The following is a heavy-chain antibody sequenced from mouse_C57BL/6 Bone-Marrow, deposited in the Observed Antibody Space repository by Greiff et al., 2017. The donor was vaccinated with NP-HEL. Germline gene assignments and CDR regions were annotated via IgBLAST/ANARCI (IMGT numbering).Heavy chain of an antibody. Sequence: VQLKQSGAELVRPGASVKFSCTASGFNFKDDYMHWVKQRPEQGLEWIGWIDPENGDTEYASKFQGKATITADKSSNTAYLQLSSLTYEDTAVYYCTTLRGNWGQGTALTVSA. D-gene: IGHD1-1*01. V-gene: IGHV14-4*01. CDR1: GFNFKDDY. CDR2: IDPENGDT. CDR3: TTLRGN. J-gene: IGHJ2*01.